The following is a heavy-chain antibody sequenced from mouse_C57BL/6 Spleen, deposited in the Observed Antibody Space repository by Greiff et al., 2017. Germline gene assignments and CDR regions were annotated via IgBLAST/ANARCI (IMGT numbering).Heavy chain of an antibody. D-gene: IGHD1-1*01. Sequence: VQLQQSGPELVKPGASVKISCKASGYTFTDYYINWVKQRPGQGLEWIGWIFPGSGSTYYNEKFKGKATLTVDKSSSTAYMLLSSLTSEDSAVYCCARDSYYYGSSYGFAYWGQGTLVTVSA. V-gene: IGHV1-75*01. CDR1: GYTFTDYY. CDR2: IFPGSGST. J-gene: IGHJ3*01. CDR3: ARDSYYYGSSYGFAY.